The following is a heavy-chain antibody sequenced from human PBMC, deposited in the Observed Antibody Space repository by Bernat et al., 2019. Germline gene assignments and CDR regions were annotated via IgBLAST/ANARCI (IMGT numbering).Heavy chain of an antibody. CDR2: MNPNSGNT. Sequence: QVQLVQSGAEVKKPGASVKVSCKASGYTFTSYDINWVRQATGQGLEWMGWMNPNSGNTGYEQKCQRTVNMYMKTSISTAYVQLNCLRSEDTAVYALARGRGHWPQHWDRGNLVTVAA. J-gene: IGHJ1*01. CDR1: GYTFTSYD. CDR3: ARGRGHWPQH. D-gene: IGHD1-1*01. V-gene: IGHV1-8*01.